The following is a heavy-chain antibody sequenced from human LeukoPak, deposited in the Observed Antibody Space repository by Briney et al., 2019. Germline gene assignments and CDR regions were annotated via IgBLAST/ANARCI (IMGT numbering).Heavy chain of an antibody. D-gene: IGHD6-19*01. J-gene: IGHJ4*02. V-gene: IGHV1-69*01. CDR3: ARDRPYTGGWRGFDY. Sequence: SVKVSCKASGGTFSRYAISWVRQAPGQGLEWMGGIIPMFGIANYAQKFQGRVTITADESTSTAYAELSSLRSEDTAVYYCARDRPYTGGWRGFDYWGQGTLVTVSS. CDR2: IIPMFGIA. CDR1: GGTFSRYA.